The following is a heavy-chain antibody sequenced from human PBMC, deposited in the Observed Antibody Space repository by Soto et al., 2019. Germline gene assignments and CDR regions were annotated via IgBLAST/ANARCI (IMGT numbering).Heavy chain of an antibody. CDR3: ARLGPISTSSSPSCDY. D-gene: IGHD2-2*01. CDR2: MNPSTGKT. J-gene: IGHJ4*02. CDR1: GYTFTNYN. Sequence: ASVKVSCKASGYTFTNYNFNWVRQATGEGLEWMGWMNPSTGKTAYAQKFQGRVTMTRNTSISTAYLDLSSLRSEDTAVYYCARLGPISTSSSPSCDYWGQGTLVTVSS. V-gene: IGHV1-8*01.